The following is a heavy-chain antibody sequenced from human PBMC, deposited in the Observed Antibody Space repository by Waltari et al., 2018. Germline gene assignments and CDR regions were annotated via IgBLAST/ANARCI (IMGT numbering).Heavy chain of an antibody. D-gene: IGHD4-17*01. CDR3: VTGLTTVTAKDYFDH. CDR1: GMTFSNYW. Sequence: EVQLVESGGGSVQPGGSLRLSCAASGMTFSNYWLKWVRQAPGKGMEGVANIKQDGSEKNYVDSVEGRFSISRDNAQNSLYLQMNSLRAEDTAIYYCVTGLTTVTAKDYFDHWGQGALVTVS. J-gene: IGHJ4*02. CDR2: IKQDGSEK. V-gene: IGHV3-7*01.